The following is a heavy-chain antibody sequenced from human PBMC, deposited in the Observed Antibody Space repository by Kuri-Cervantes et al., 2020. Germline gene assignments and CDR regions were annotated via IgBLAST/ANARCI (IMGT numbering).Heavy chain of an antibody. J-gene: IGHJ4*02. CDR2: IWYTGDNE. D-gene: IGHD4-23*01. CDR3: ARSQGDALRWLHLDY. V-gene: IGHV3-33*08. CDR1: GLTFSNAW. Sequence: GGSLRLSCAASGLTFSNAWINWVRQAPGKGLEWVAVIWYTGDNEYYADSVKGRFTISRDNSKNTLYLQMNNLRAEDTAVYYCARSQGDALRWLHLDYWGPGTVVTVSS.